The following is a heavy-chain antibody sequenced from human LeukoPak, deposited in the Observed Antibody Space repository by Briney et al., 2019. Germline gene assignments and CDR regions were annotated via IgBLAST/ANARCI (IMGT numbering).Heavy chain of an antibody. V-gene: IGHV4-34*01. Sequence: SETLSLTCAVYGGSFSGYYWSWIRQPPGKGLEWIGEINHSGGTNYNPSLKSRVTISLDTSKNHFSLKLTSATAADTAVYYCASDDYGDLVNAFDIWGQGTMVTVSS. D-gene: IGHD4-17*01. J-gene: IGHJ3*02. CDR2: INHSGGT. CDR3: ASDDYGDLVNAFDI. CDR1: GGSFSGYY.